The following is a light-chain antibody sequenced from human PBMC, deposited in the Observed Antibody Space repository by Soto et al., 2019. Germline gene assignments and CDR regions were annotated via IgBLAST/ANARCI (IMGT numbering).Light chain of an antibody. J-gene: IGLJ1*01. Sequence: QSVLTQPPSVSGAPGQRVTISCTGSRSNIGAGYDVHWYQQLPGTDPKLLIYGNSNRPSGVPDRFSGSKSGTSASLVITGLQAEDEADYYCQSYASSLSGQGGYVFGTGTKVTVL. CDR2: GNS. CDR1: RSNIGAGYD. CDR3: QSYASSLSGQGGYV. V-gene: IGLV1-40*01.